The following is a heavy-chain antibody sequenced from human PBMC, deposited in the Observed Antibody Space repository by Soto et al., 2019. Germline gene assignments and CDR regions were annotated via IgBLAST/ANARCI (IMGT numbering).Heavy chain of an antibody. Sequence: EVQLVESGGGLVQPGGSLRLSCAASGFTFSGYWMKWVRQAPGKGLEWVGTIKEDGSEKYYVDSVKGRFTISRDSAKNSVHLQMNSLRVEDTAVYYCASTRGYWGQGTLVTVSS. V-gene: IGHV3-7*05. J-gene: IGHJ4*02. CDR2: IKEDGSEK. CDR1: GFTFSGYW. CDR3: ASTRGY. D-gene: IGHD3-3*01.